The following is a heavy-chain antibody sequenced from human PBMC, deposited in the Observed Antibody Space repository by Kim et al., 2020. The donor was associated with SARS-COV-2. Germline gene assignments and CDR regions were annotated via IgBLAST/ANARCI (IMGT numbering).Heavy chain of an antibody. J-gene: IGHJ3*01. Sequence: YADPVKGRFTISRDNAKDSLYLHMGSLRAEDTAVYYCAREAGGITDAFDLWGQGTLVTVSP. D-gene: IGHD3-16*01. CDR3: AREAGGITDAFDL. V-gene: IGHV3-21*06.